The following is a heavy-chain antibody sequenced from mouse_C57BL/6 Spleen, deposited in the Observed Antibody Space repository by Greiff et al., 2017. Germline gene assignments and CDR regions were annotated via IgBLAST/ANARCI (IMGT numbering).Heavy chain of an antibody. CDR1: GFHIQDYY. CDR3: ARSGATGWFAY. J-gene: IGHJ3*01. V-gene: IGHV14-2*01. CDR2: IDPEDGET. D-gene: IGHD3-1*01. Sequence: EVKLMESGAELVKPGASVKLSCTASGFHIQDYYMHWVKQRTEQGLEWIGRIDPEDGETKYAPKFQGKATITADTSSNTAYLQLSSLTSEDTAVYYCARSGATGWFAYWGQGTLVTVSA.